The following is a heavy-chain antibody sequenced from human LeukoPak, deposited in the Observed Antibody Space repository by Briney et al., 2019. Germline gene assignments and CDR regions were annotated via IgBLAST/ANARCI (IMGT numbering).Heavy chain of an antibody. D-gene: IGHD2-21*01. V-gene: IGHV1-2*02. J-gene: IGHJ3*02. Sequence: ASVKVSCKASGYTFTGYYMHWVRQAPGQGLEWMGWINPNSGGTYYAQKFQGRVTMTRDTSTSTVYMELSSLRSEDTAVYYCARDPDILWWPHTKRAGVVDAFDIWGQGTMVTVSS. CDR2: INPNSGGT. CDR3: ARDPDILWWPHTKRAGVVDAFDI. CDR1: GYTFTGYY.